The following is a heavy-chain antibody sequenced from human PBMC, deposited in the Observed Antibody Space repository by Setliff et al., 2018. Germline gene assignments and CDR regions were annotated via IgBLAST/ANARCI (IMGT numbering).Heavy chain of an antibody. CDR1: GGSISSYY. D-gene: IGHD3-16*01. CDR2: IYYSGST. V-gene: IGHV4-59*01. Sequence: SETLSLTCTVSGGSISSYYWSWIRQPPGKRLEWIGYIYYSGSTDYNPSLESRVTISVDTSKNQFSLRLNSATAADTAVYYCARLRGAFDYWGQGTLVTVS. CDR3: ARLRGAFDY. J-gene: IGHJ4*02.